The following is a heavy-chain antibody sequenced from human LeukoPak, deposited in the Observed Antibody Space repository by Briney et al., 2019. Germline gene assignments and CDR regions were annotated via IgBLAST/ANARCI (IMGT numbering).Heavy chain of an antibody. D-gene: IGHD6-19*01. J-gene: IGHJ6*02. CDR1: GYTFTGYY. V-gene: IGHV1-2*02. CDR2: INPNCGGT. CDR3: ARDHSPIAVAGTVAYYYYGMDV. Sequence: ASVKVSCKASGYTFTGYYMHWVRQAPGQGLEWMGWINPNCGGTNYAQKFQGRVTMTRDTSISTAHMELSRLRSDDTAVYYCARDHSPIAVAGTVAYYYYGMDVWGQGTTVTVSS.